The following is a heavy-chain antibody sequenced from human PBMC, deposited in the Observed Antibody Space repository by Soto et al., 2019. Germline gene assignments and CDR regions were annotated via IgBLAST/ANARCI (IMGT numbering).Heavy chain of an antibody. Sequence: EVQLVESGGGLVKPGGSLRLSCAASGFTFSSYSMNWVRQAPGKGLEWVSSISSSSSYIYYADSVKGRFTISRDNAKNSLYLQMNSLRAEDTAVYYCARVVGATRFYFDYWGQGTLVTVSS. CDR2: ISSSSSYI. V-gene: IGHV3-21*01. CDR1: GFTFSSYS. CDR3: ARVVGATRFYFDY. D-gene: IGHD1-26*01. J-gene: IGHJ4*02.